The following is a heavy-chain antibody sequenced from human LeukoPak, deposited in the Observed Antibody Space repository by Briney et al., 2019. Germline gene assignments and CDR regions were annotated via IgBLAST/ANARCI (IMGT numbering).Heavy chain of an antibody. J-gene: IGHJ4*02. Sequence: GGSLRLSCAASGFKFSNYAMSWVRQAPGRGLEWVSGIVNSGSRTYYADSVQGRFTISRDNSQNTLYLQMNSLRAEDTALYYCAKLSDKYCSGGSCYLDYWGQGALVTVSS. D-gene: IGHD2-15*01. V-gene: IGHV3-23*01. CDR2: IVNSGSRT. CDR3: AKLSDKYCSGGSCYLDY. CDR1: GFKFSNYA.